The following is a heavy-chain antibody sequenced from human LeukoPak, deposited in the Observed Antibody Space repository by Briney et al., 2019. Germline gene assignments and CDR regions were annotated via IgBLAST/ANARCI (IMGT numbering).Heavy chain of an antibody. CDR3: AREVDYYDTSDYFPLGY. CDR2: MNPNSGNT. V-gene: IGHV1-8*01. J-gene: IGHJ4*02. D-gene: IGHD3-22*01. CDR1: GYTFTSYD. Sequence: ASVKVSCKASGYTFTSYDINWVRQATGQGLEWMGWMNPNSGNTGYAQKFQGRVTMTRNTSISTAYMELSSLRSDDTAVYYCAREVDYYDTSDYFPLGYWGQGTLVTVSS.